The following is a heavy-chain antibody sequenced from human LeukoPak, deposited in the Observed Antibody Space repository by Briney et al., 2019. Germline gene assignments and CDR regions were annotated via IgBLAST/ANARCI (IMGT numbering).Heavy chain of an antibody. Sequence: NPGGSLRLSCAASGFTFSNAWMSWVRQAPGKGLEWVGRIKSKTDGGTTDYAAPVKGRFTISRDDSKNTLYLQMNSLKTEDTAVYYCTTYTHSSGWYAYLDYFDYWGQGTLVTVSS. CDR1: GFTFSNAW. V-gene: IGHV3-15*01. CDR3: TTYTHSSGWYAYLDYFDY. J-gene: IGHJ4*02. CDR2: IKSKTDGGTT. D-gene: IGHD6-19*01.